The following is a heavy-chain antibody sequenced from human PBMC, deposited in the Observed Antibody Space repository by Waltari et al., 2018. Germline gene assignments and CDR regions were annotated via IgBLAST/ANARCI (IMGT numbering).Heavy chain of an antibody. CDR2: IDPGDSVT. Sequence: EVQLVQSGAEVKKPGESLKISCKGSGYSFTSYWIGWVRQMPGKGLEWMGIIDPGDSVTRYSPSFQGQVTISADKSISTAYLQWSSLKASDTAMYYCARQVVGATTSPHDAFDIWGQGTMVTVSS. CDR1: GYSFTSYW. CDR3: ARQVVGATTSPHDAFDI. D-gene: IGHD1-26*01. V-gene: IGHV5-51*01. J-gene: IGHJ3*02.